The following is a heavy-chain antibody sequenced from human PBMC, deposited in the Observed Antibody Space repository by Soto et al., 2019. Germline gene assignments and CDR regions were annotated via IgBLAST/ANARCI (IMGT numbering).Heavy chain of an antibody. J-gene: IGHJ6*02. Sequence: QVQLQESGPGLVKPSETLSLTCTVSGGSVSSGSYYWSLIRQPPGKGLEWIGYIYYSGCTNYNPSLKSRVTISVDKSKNQFSLKLSSVTAAATAVYYCARGIEGWYQGRYYYGMDVWGQGTTVTVSS. CDR2: IYYSGCT. D-gene: IGHD6-19*01. CDR3: ARGIEGWYQGRYYYGMDV. CDR1: GGSVSSGSYY. V-gene: IGHV4-61*01.